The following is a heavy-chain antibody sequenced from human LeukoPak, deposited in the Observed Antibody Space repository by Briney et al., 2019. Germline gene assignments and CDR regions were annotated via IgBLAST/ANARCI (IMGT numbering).Heavy chain of an antibody. D-gene: IGHD6-19*01. CDR1: GGTFSSYA. J-gene: IGHJ4*02. Sequence: SVNVSCKASGGTFSSYAISWVRQAPGQGLEWMGRIIPILGIANYAQKLQGRVTITAHKSTSTAYMEPSSLRSEDTSVYYCARGFSGWYNYWGQGTLVTVSS. V-gene: IGHV1-69*04. CDR2: IIPILGIA. CDR3: ARGFSGWYNY.